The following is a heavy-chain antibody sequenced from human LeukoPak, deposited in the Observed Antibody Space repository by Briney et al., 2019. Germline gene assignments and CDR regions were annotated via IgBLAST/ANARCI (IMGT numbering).Heavy chain of an antibody. Sequence: GASVTVSCKASGGTFSSYAISWVRQATGQGLEWMGWMNPNSGNTGYAQKFQGRVTMTRNTSISTAYMELSSLRSEDTAVYYCARTGYDINGVDAFDIWGQGTMVTVSS. V-gene: IGHV1-8*02. CDR1: GGTFSSYA. CDR2: MNPNSGNT. J-gene: IGHJ3*02. CDR3: ARTGYDINGVDAFDI. D-gene: IGHD3-9*01.